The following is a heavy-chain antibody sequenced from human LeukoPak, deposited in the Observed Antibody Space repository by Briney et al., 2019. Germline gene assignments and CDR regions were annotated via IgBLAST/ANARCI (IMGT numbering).Heavy chain of an antibody. V-gene: IGHV3-23*01. CDR1: GFTFSSSS. J-gene: IGHJ2*01. D-gene: IGHD2-21*02. CDR3: AKDRVTASWYFDL. CDR2: ILGSGVTT. Sequence: GGSLRLSCAASGFTFSSSSLSWVRQAPGKGLEWVSGILGSGVTTYYADSVKGRFTISRDNSKNTLYVQMNSLRAEDTAVYYCAKDRVTASWYFDLWGRGTLVTVSS.